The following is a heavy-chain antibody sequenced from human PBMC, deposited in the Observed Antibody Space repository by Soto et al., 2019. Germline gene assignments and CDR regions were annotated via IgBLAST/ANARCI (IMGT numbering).Heavy chain of an antibody. CDR3: ARGRKAYSSSWYVD. D-gene: IGHD6-13*01. CDR2: INDSGGT. J-gene: IGHJ4*02. V-gene: IGHV4-34*01. Sequence: QVQLQQWGAGLLKPSETLSLNCAVYGGSFSGYCWSRIRQPPGKGLEWIGEINDSGGTNYNPSLKSRVSISVDTSKNQFSLNLSSVTAADTAVYHCARGRKAYSSSWYVDWGQGTLVTVSS. CDR1: GGSFSGYC.